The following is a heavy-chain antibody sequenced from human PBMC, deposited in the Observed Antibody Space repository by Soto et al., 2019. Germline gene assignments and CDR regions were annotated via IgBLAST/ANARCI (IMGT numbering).Heavy chain of an antibody. CDR3: ARENPSSGMDV. J-gene: IGHJ6*04. CDR1: GYTFTSYD. Sequence: QVQLVQSGAEVKKPGASVKVSCKASGYTFTSYDINWVRQATGQGLEWMGWMNPNSGNTGYAQKFQGRVTMTRNTSKRTAYRKQGSLRSEDAAVNYCARENPSSGMDVWGKGTTAPVPP. CDR2: MNPNSGNT. V-gene: IGHV1-8*01.